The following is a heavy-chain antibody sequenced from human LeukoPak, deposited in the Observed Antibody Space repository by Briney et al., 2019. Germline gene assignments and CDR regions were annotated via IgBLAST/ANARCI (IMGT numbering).Heavy chain of an antibody. CDR3: ARASYYYDTTGLGAVDI. Sequence: GGSLRLSCAASGFTFNDHAMYWVRQAPGKGLEWVSGINGNSDNIGYADSVKGRFTISRDDAKNSLFLQMNSLRTEDTALYYCARASYYYDTTGLGAVDIWGQGTMVTVSS. V-gene: IGHV3-9*01. CDR2: INGNSDNI. CDR1: GFTFNDHA. D-gene: IGHD3-22*01. J-gene: IGHJ3*02.